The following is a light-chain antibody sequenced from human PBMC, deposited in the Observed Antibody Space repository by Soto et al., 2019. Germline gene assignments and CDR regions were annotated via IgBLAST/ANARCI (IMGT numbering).Light chain of an antibody. V-gene: IGLV2-11*01. CDR1: SSDLGDTY. J-gene: IGLJ3*02. Sequence: QSALTQPRSVSGSPGQSVTISCSGTSSDLGDTYVSWFQQHPDKVPKLMIYDVNKRPSGVPDRFSGSKSGNAASLTISGLQAEDEADYYCCSYAGTFTWVFGGGTKVTVL. CDR2: DVN. CDR3: CSYAGTFTWV.